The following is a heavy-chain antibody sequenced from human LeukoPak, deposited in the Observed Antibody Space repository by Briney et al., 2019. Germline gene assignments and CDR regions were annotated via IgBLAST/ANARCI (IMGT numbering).Heavy chain of an antibody. CDR3: ARITDRDAFDI. Sequence: SETLSLTCAVSSYSISCGYYWGWIWQPPGKGLEWIGTIYRSGSTYYNPSFKSRVTISVDTSKNQFSLTLSSVTAADTAVYYCARITDRDAFDIWGQGTMVTVSS. V-gene: IGHV4-38-2*01. CDR2: IYRSGST. J-gene: IGHJ3*02. CDR1: SYSISCGYY.